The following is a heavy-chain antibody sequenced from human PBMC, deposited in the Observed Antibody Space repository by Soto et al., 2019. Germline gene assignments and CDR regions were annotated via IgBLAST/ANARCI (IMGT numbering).Heavy chain of an antibody. CDR1: GGSFSGYY. J-gene: IGHJ4*02. V-gene: IGHV4-34*01. D-gene: IGHD6-13*01. Sequence: SETLSLTCAVYGGSFSGYYWSWIRQPPGKGLEWIGEINHSGSTNYNPSLKSRVTISVDTSKNQFSLKLSSVTAADTAVYYCARGRSPYYFDYWGQGTLVTVSS. CDR3: ARGRSPYYFDY. CDR2: INHSGST.